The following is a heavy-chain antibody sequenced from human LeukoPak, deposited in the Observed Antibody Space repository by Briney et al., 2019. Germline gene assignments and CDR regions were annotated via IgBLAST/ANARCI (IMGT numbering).Heavy chain of an antibody. CDR3: ARVGYSYAYDAFDI. V-gene: IGHV4-39*07. CDR2: INHSGST. D-gene: IGHD5-18*01. CDR1: GGSITNPTYH. Sequence: SETLSLTCTVSGGSITNPTYHWGWVRQPPGKGLEWIGEINHSGSTNYNPSLKSRVTISVDTSKNQFSLKLSSVTAADTAVYYCARVGYSYAYDAFDIWGQGTMVTVSS. J-gene: IGHJ3*02.